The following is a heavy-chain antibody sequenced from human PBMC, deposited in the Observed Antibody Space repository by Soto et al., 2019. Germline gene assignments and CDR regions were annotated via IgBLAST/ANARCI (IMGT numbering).Heavy chain of an antibody. Sequence: QVQLQQWGAGLLKPSETLSLTCAVYGGSFSGYYWSWIRQPPGKGLERIGEINHSGSTNYNPSLKSRVTISVDTSKNQFSLKLSSVTAADTAVYYCARNQIAAANQGIDYWGQGTLVTVSS. J-gene: IGHJ4*02. CDR2: INHSGST. D-gene: IGHD6-13*01. V-gene: IGHV4-34*01. CDR3: ARNQIAAANQGIDY. CDR1: GGSFSGYY.